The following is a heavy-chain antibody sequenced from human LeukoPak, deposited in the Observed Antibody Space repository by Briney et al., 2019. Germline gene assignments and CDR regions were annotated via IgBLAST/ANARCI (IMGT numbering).Heavy chain of an antibody. J-gene: IGHJ5*02. V-gene: IGHV4-59*01. Sequence: SETLSLTCTVSGGSISSYYWSWIRQPPGKGLEWIGYIYYSGSTNYNPSLKSRVTISVDTSKNQFSLKLSSVTAADTAVYYCARSSSYYYDSSGPNWFDPWGQGPLVTVSS. CDR3: ARSSSYYYDSSGPNWFDP. CDR1: GGSISSYY. D-gene: IGHD3-22*01. CDR2: IYYSGST.